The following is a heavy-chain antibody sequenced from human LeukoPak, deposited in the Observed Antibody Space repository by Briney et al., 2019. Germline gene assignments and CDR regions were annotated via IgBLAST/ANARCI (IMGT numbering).Heavy chain of an antibody. CDR2: ISGSGGST. D-gene: IGHD5-18*01. CDR1: GFTFSSYG. Sequence: TGGSLRLSCAASGFTFSSYGMHWVRQAPGKGLEWVSAISGSGGSTYYADSVKGRFTISRDNSKNTLYLQMNSLRAEDTAVYYCAKDGYSYGPFREYYFDYWGQGTLVTVSS. V-gene: IGHV3-23*01. J-gene: IGHJ4*02. CDR3: AKDGYSYGPFREYYFDY.